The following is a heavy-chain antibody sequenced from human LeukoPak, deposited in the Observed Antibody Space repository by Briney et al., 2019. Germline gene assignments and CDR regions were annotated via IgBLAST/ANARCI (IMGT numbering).Heavy chain of an antibody. D-gene: IGHD3-22*01. J-gene: IGHJ4*02. V-gene: IGHV1-46*03. CDR3: ARASDSSGYYAPQHYFDY. CDR1: GYTFTSYY. CDR2: INPSGGST. Sequence: VASVKVSCKASGYTFTSYYMHWVRQAPGQGLEWMGIINPSGGSTSYAQKFQGRVTMTRGTSTGTVYMELSSLRSEDTAVYYCARASDSSGYYAPQHYFDYWGQGTLVTVSS.